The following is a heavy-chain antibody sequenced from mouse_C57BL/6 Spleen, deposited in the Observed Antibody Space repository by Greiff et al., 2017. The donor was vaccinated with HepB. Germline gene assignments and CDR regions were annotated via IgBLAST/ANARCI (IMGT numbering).Heavy chain of an antibody. J-gene: IGHJ1*03. CDR1: GFTFSSYA. D-gene: IGHD1-1*01. Sequence: DVKLVESGGGLVKPGGSLKLSCAASGFTFSSYAMSWVRQTPEKRLEWVATISDGGSYTYYPDNVKGRFTIARDNAKNNLYLQMSHLKSEDTAMYYCARASSYWYFDVWGTGTTVTVSS. V-gene: IGHV5-4*03. CDR3: ARASSYWYFDV. CDR2: ISDGGSYT.